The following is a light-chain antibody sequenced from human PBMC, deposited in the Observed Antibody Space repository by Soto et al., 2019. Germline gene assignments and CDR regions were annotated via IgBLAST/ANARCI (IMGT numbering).Light chain of an antibody. V-gene: IGLV2-14*01. CDR3: SSYTASRTVV. CDR2: EVN. Sequence: QSALTQPTSVSGSPGQSITISCTGSSSDIGGYKYVSWYQQHPGKAPKLMIYEVNDRPSGVSNRFSGSKFGNTASLTISGLRAEDEADYYCSSYTASRTVVFGGGTKVTVL. CDR1: SSDIGGYKY. J-gene: IGLJ3*02.